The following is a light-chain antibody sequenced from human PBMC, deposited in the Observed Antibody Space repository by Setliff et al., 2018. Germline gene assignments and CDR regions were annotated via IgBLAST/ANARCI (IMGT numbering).Light chain of an antibody. CDR3: ALYMGSGISL. CDR1: SGSVSTNYY. CDR2: STN. J-gene: IGLJ3*02. V-gene: IGLV8-61*01. Sequence: QTVVTQEPSSSVSPGGTVTLTCGLSSGSVSTNYYPSWYQQTPGQTPRTLIYSTNTRSSGVPDRFAGSILGNKAALTITGAQADDESDYYCALYMGSGISLFGGGTKSPS.